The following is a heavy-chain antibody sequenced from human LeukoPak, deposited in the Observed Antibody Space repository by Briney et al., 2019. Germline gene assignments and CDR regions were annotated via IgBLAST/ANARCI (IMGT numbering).Heavy chain of an antibody. Sequence: ASVNVSCKASGGTFSSYAISWVRQAPGQGLEWMGWMNPNSGSAAYAQKFQGRVTMTRNTSINTAYMDLSSLRSEDTAVYYCARGPDPCYYYYYLDVWGKGTTVTVSS. J-gene: IGHJ6*03. V-gene: IGHV1-8*02. CDR1: GGTFSSYA. CDR3: ARGPDPCYYYYYLDV. CDR2: MNPNSGSA.